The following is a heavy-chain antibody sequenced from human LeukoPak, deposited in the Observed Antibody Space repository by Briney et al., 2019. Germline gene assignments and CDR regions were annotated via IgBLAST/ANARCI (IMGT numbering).Heavy chain of an antibody. V-gene: IGHV1-2*02. CDR2: INPNSGGT. Sequence: ASVKVSCKASGYTFTGYYMHWVRQAPGQGLEWMGWINPNSGGTNYAQKFQGRVTMTRDTSISTAYTELSRLRSDGTAVYYCARDGYEWLSDGDWDYWGQGTLVTVSS. D-gene: IGHD3-3*01. J-gene: IGHJ4*02. CDR3: ARDGYEWLSDGDWDY. CDR1: GYTFTGYY.